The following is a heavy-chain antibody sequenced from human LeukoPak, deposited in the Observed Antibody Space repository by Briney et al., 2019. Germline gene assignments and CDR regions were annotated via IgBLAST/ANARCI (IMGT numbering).Heavy chain of an antibody. CDR1: GGSISGSTYY. V-gene: IGHV4-39*01. D-gene: IGHD4-17*01. CDR2: IYHTGST. J-gene: IGHJ5*02. CDR3: ARRWTTVTTSWFDP. Sequence: SETLSLTCSVSGGSISGSTYYWAWNRQPPGKGPEGIGSIYHTGSTYYNPSLKSRVTIAVDTSKNQYSLRLSSVTAADTAVYYCARRWTTVTTSWFDPWGQGTLVTVSS.